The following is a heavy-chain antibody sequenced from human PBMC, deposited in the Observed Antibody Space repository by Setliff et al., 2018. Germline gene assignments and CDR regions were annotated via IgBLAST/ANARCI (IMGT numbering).Heavy chain of an antibody. CDR1: GGTFSSYA. CDR3: ARATGAPNWFDP. Sequence: GASVKVSCKASGGTFSSYAISWVRQAPGQGLEWMGGIIPIYGTANYAQKFQDRVTITADESTNTAYMELSSLRSDDSAMYYCARATGAPNWFDPWGQGTQVTVSS. D-gene: IGHD7-27*01. CDR2: IIPIYGTA. J-gene: IGHJ5*02. V-gene: IGHV1-69*13.